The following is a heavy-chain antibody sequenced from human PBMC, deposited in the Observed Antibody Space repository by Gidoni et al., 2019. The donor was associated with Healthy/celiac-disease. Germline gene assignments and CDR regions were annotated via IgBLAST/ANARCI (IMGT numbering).Heavy chain of an antibody. J-gene: IGHJ4*02. D-gene: IGHD3-10*01. V-gene: IGHV4-61*02. CDR1: GGSISRGSYY. CDR3: ARDGYYGSGDY. Sequence: QVQLQESGPGLVKPSQTLALTCTGYGGSISRGSYYWSWIRQPAGKGLEWIGRIYTSGCTNYHPSLKSLVTISVDTSKNQSSLKLSSVTAADTAVYYCARDGYYGSGDYWGQGTLVTVSS. CDR2: IYTSGCT.